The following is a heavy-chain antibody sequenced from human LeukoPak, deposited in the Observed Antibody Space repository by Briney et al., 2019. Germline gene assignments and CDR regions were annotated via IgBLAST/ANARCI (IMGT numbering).Heavy chain of an antibody. CDR1: GDSITSGAYF. CDR2: IYYTRST. Sequence: PSQTLSLTCTVSGDSITSGAYFWNWIRQQPGKGLEWIGYIYYTRSTNYNPSLESRVTILLDTSKNEFSLRLSSVTAADTAVYYCAREYYFDSGSFFEDWGQGTLVTVSS. J-gene: IGHJ4*02. V-gene: IGHV4-31*03. CDR3: AREYYFDSGSFFED. D-gene: IGHD3-10*01.